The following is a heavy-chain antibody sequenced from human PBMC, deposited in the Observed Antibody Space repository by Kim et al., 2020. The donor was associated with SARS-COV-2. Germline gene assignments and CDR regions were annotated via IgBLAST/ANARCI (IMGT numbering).Heavy chain of an antibody. CDR3: ARGREGYTSSWYLDY. CDR1: GGSISSYY. D-gene: IGHD6-13*01. J-gene: IGHJ4*02. Sequence: SETLSLTCTVSGGSISSYYWSWIRQPPGKGLEWIGYIYYSGSTNYNPSLKSRVTISVDTSKNQFSLKLSSVTAADTAVFYCARGREGYTSSWYLDYCGQG. CDR2: IYYSGST. V-gene: IGHV4-59*01.